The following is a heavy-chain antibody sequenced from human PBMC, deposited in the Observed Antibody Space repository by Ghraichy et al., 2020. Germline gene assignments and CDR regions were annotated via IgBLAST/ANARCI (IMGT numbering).Heavy chain of an antibody. D-gene: IGHD3-10*01. J-gene: IGHJ4*02. Sequence: SEKVSCKASGYTFTNYGISWVRQAPGQGLEWMGYISAHNGNTNYLQKFQGRVTMTTDTSTSTAYMELRSLRSDDTAVYYCARDLELYYYGSGMGYWGQGTLVSVSS. V-gene: IGHV1-18*01. CDR1: GYTFTNYG. CDR2: ISAHNGNT. CDR3: ARDLELYYYGSGMGY.